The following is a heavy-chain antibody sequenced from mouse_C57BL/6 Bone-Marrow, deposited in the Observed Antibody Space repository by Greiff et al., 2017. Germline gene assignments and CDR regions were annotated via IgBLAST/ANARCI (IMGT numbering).Heavy chain of an antibody. CDR3: VRESPLLLSLFAY. CDR1: GFSFNTYA. V-gene: IGHV10-1*01. D-gene: IGHD2-1*01. J-gene: IGHJ3*01. CDR2: IRSKSNNYAT. Sequence: EVQLQESGGGLVQPKGSLKLSCAASGFSFNTYAMNWVRQAPGKGLEWVARIRSKSNNYATYYADSVKDRFTISRDDSESMLYLQMNNLKTEDTAMYYCVRESPLLLSLFAYWGQGTLVTVSA.